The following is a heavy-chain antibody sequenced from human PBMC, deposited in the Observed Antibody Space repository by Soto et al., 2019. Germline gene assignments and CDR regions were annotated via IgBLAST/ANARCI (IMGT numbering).Heavy chain of an antibody. CDR2: ISVSGGTT. J-gene: IGHJ4*02. CDR3: AKELTSSGFFDY. Sequence: AGGSLRLSCAASGFTFSRYAMSWVRQAPEKGLEWVSAISVSGGTTYHADSVKGRFTISRDNSKNTLFLQMNSLRAEDTAVYYCAKELTSSGFFDYWGQRTLVTVSS. D-gene: IGHD6-19*01. V-gene: IGHV3-23*01. CDR1: GFTFSRYA.